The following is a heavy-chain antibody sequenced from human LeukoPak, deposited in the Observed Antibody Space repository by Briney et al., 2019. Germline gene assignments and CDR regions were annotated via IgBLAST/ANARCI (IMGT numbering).Heavy chain of an antibody. CDR2: IYYSGST. V-gene: IGHV4-30-4*01. CDR3: ARYITMVRGVIDYYYYGMDV. Sequence: PSQTLSLTCTVSGGSISRGDYFWSWIRQPPGKGLEWIGYIYYSGSTYYNPSLKSRVSISVDTSKNQFSLKLSSATAADTAVYYCARYITMVRGVIDYYYYGMDVWGQGTTVTVSS. J-gene: IGHJ6*02. D-gene: IGHD3-10*01. CDR1: GGSISRGDYF.